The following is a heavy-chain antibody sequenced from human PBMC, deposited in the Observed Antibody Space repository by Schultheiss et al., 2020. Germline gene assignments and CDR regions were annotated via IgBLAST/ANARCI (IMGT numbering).Heavy chain of an antibody. CDR1: GFTFSSYG. V-gene: IGHV3-33*03. Sequence: GGSLRLSCAASGFTFSSYGMHWVRQAPGKGLEWVAVIWYDGSNKYYADSVKGRFTISRDNAKNSLYLQMNSLRAEDTAKYYCAKDGCSTTSCYVGWFDPWGKGTLGTV. D-gene: IGHD2-2*01. CDR2: IWYDGSNK. J-gene: IGHJ5*02. CDR3: AKDGCSTTSCYVGWFDP.